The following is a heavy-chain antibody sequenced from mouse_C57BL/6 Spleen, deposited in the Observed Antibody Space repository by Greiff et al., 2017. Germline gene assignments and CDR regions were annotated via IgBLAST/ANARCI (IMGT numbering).Heavy chain of an antibody. CDR2: IDPETSGT. D-gene: IGHD1-1*01. CDR3: TNGFPY. V-gene: IGHV1-15*01. CDR1: GYTFTDYA. J-gene: IGHJ2*01. Sequence: VQLQQSGAELVRPGASVKLSCKASGYTFTDYAMHWVKQTPVHGLEWIGAIDPETSGTAYNQKFKGKAILTADKSSSTAYMTLRSLTSEDSAVYYCTNGFPYWGQGTTLTVSS.